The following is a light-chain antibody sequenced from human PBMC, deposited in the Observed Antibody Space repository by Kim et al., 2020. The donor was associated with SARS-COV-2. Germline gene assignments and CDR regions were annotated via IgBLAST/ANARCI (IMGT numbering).Light chain of an antibody. V-gene: IGLV3-1*01. CDR3: QTWDSDTVL. CDR2: QVD. Sequence: SYELTQPPSVSVTPGQTATITCSGDTLGSKFVHCYQRRSGQSRVLVMYQVDKRPSGIPVRFSGSNSGNTATLTISGSQAMDEADYYCQTWDSDTVLFGGGTQLTVL. CDR1: TLGSKF. J-gene: IGLJ2*01.